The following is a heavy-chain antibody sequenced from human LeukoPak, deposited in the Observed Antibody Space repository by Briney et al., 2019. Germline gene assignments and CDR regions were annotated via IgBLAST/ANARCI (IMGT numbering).Heavy chain of an antibody. Sequence: ASVKVSCKASGGAFSNYAISWVRQAPGQGLEWMGWINPNSGGTNYAQKFQGRVTMTRDTSISTAYMELSRLRSDDTAVYYCARGGSLDVWGKGTTVTISS. J-gene: IGHJ6*04. CDR1: GGAFSNYA. CDR2: INPNSGGT. V-gene: IGHV1-2*02. CDR3: ARGGSLDV. D-gene: IGHD3-10*01.